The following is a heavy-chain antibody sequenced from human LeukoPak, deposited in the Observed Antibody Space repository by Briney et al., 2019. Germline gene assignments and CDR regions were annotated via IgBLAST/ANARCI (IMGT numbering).Heavy chain of an antibody. V-gene: IGHV4-59*01. CDR1: GGSINSYY. CDR2: IYYSGST. J-gene: IGHJ4*02. D-gene: IGHD6-13*01. CDR3: ARDAAAGVFIDY. Sequence: SETLSPTCTVSGGSINSYYWNWIRQPPGKGLEWIGYIYYSGSTNYNPSLKSRLTISVDTSKNQFSLKMSSVTAADTAVYYCARDAAAGVFIDYWGQGTLVTVSS.